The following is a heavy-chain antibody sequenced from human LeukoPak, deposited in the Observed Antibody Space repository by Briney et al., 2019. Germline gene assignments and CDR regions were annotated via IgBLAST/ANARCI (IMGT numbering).Heavy chain of an antibody. CDR2: IKSKTDGGTT. J-gene: IGHJ4*02. V-gene: IGHV3-15*01. D-gene: IGHD3-22*01. CDR3: TTDYYDSSGYPRFDY. Sequence: GGSLRLSCAASGFTFNNAWMSWVRQAPGKGLEWVGRIKSKTDGGTTDYAAPVKGRFTISRDDSKNTLYLQMNSLKTEDTAVYYCTTDYYDSSGYPRFDYWGQGTLVTVSS. CDR1: GFTFNNAW.